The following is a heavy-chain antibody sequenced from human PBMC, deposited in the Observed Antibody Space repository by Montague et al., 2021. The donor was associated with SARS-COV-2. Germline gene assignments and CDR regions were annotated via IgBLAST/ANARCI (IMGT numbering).Heavy chain of an antibody. D-gene: IGHD1-26*01. CDR1: GGSISPYY. V-gene: IGHV4-59*01. CDR2: IYYTGST. J-gene: IGHJ4*02. CDR3: ARVGWELRVGDYYFDY. Sequence: SETLSLTCTVSGGSISPYYWSWIRQPPGKGLEWIGNIYYTGSTXXXSSXXXRLTISVDTSENQFSLKVTSVTPADTAVYYCARVGWELRVGDYYFDYCGQGTLVTVSS.